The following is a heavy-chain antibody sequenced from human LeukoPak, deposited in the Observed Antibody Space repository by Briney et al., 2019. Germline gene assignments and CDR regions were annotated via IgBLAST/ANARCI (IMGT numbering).Heavy chain of an antibody. CDR3: ARDADRGYHYHDYFGP. J-gene: IGHJ5*02. V-gene: IGHV1-2*02. Sequence: ASVKVSCKASGYTFTDYLMHWVRQAPGQGLEWMGWIDPNSGGTKYAQNFQGRVTLTSDTSISTAYMELTRLTSDDMAVYYCARDADRGYHYHDYFGPWGQGTLVTVSS. CDR1: GYTFTDYL. CDR2: IDPNSGGT. D-gene: IGHD4-11*01.